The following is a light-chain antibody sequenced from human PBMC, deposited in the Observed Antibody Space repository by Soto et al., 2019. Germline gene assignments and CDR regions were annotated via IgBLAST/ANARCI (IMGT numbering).Light chain of an antibody. CDR2: GAS. CDR3: QQYGSSPPGT. V-gene: IGKV3-20*01. Sequence: DIGVTQSPCTLSLSPGERATLSCRASQSVSSSYLAWYQQNPGQAPRLLIYGASSRATSIADRFSGSESGTAFTRTICILEPEDIAVYYCQQYGSSPPGTFGQGTQLESK. J-gene: IGKJ2*02. CDR1: QSVSSSY.